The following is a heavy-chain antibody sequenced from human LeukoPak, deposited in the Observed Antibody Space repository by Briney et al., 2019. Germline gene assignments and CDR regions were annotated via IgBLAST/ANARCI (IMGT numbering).Heavy chain of an antibody. Sequence: ASVKVSCKASGYTFTTYSMHWVRQAPGQGLEWMAIINLSGGSTDYTQKFQGRVTVTRDTSTSTVYMELSSLRCEDTAVYYCVRQSHMDVWAQRTTVTVSS. CDR2: INLSGGST. J-gene: IGHJ6*02. CDR3: VRQSHMDV. CDR1: GYTFTTYS. V-gene: IGHV1-46*01.